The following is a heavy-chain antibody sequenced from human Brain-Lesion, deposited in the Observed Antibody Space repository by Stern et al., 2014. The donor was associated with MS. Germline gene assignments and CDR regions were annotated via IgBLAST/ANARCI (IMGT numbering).Heavy chain of an antibody. J-gene: IGHJ4*02. V-gene: IGHV5-51*01. CDR2: IWPGDSDT. Sequence: VQLVQSGAEVQKPGASLKISCKGSGYRFTSNWIGWVRQMPGQGLEWMGIIWPGDSDTRYTPSFQGQVTISADKSISTAYLQWSSLQASDTAMYYCARRGDSSSSGFHYWGQGTLVIVSS. CDR3: ARRGDSSSSGFHY. CDR1: GYRFTSNW. D-gene: IGHD6-6*01.